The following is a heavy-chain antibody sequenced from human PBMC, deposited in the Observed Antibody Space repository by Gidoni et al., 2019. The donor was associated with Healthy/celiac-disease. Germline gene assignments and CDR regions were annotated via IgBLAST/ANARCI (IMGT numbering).Heavy chain of an antibody. CDR3: ARSDYYGSRYYFDY. D-gene: IGHD3-10*01. CDR1: GGSISSYY. J-gene: IGHJ4*02. V-gene: IGHV4-59*01. Sequence: QVQLQESGPGLVKPSETLSLTCTVSGGSISSYYWSWLRQPPGKGLEWIGYIYYSGSSNYNPSLKSRVTISVDTSKNQFSLKLSSVTAADTAVYYCARSDYYGSRYYFDYWGQGTLVTVSS. CDR2: IYYSGSS.